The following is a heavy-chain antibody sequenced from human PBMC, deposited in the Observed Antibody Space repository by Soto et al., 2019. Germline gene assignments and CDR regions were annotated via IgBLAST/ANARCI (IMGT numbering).Heavy chain of an antibody. Sequence: EVQLVESGGGLVQPGGSLRLSCEASGFTFRNYDMHWVRQGTGKGLEWVSGISAAGDADYADSVEGRFTISRENTQNSFFLRMTSLRVGDTAVYYCARTDRDFYGLDVWGQGTRVIVSS. V-gene: IGHV3-13*01. CDR2: ISAAGDA. J-gene: IGHJ6*02. CDR3: ARTDRDFYGLDV. CDR1: GFTFRNYD.